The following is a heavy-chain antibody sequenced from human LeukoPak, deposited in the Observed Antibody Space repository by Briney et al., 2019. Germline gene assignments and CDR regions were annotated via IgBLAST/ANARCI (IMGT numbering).Heavy chain of an antibody. CDR1: GGSISSYY. Sequence: SETLSLTCTVSGGSISSYYWNWIRQPAGKGLEWIGRIYASGSTNYNPSLKSRVTMSVDTSKNQFSLKLSSVTVADTAVYYCARGNTNWEEINYWGQGTLVTVSS. CDR2: IYASGST. D-gene: IGHD1-1*01. V-gene: IGHV4-4*07. J-gene: IGHJ4*02. CDR3: ARGNTNWEEINY.